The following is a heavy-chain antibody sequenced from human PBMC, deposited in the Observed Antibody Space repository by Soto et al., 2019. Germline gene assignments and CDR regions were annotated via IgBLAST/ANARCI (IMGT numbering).Heavy chain of an antibody. D-gene: IGHD2-2*01. CDR3: AKSSIVVLPPALGGGGLHV. Sequence: GGSLRLSCAASGFTLSSYGMSWVRQAPGKGLEWVSGISGSDGSTYYTDSVKGRFTISRDNSKNTLFLQMTSLRAEDTAVYYCAKSSIVVLPPALGGGGLHVWGQGTTVTVSS. V-gene: IGHV3-23*01. J-gene: IGHJ6*02. CDR1: GFTLSSYG. CDR2: ISGSDGST.